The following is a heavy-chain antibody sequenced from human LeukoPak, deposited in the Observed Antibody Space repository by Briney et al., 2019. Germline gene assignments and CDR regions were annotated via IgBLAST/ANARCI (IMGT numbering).Heavy chain of an antibody. CDR3: ARALGIREYYFDY. CDR1: GYTFIGYY. CDR2: INPNSGRT. D-gene: IGHD7-27*01. V-gene: IGHV1-2*02. Sequence: ASVKVSCKASGYTFIGYYIHWVRQAPGQGLEWMGWINPNSGRTNYAQKFQGRVTMTRDTSISTAYMELSRLRSDDTAVYFCARALGIREYYFDYWGQGTLVTVSS. J-gene: IGHJ4*02.